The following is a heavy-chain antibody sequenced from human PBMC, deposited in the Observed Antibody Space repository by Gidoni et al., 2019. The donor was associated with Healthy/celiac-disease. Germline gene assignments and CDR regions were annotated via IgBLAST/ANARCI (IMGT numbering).Heavy chain of an antibody. Sequence: QVQLVESGGGVVQPGRSLRLSCAASGFTFSSYAMHWVRQAPGKGLEWVAVISYDGSNKYYADSVKGRFTISRDNSKNTLYLQMNSLRAEDAAVYYCASSRRGGFDYWGQGTLVTVSS. J-gene: IGHJ4*02. CDR2: ISYDGSNK. D-gene: IGHD2-2*01. CDR3: ASSRRGGFDY. CDR1: GFTFSSYA. V-gene: IGHV3-30-3*01.